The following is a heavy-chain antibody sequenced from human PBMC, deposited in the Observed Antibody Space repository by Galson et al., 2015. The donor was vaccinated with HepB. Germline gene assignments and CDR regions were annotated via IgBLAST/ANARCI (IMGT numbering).Heavy chain of an antibody. CDR2: TYYRAKWYQ. V-gene: IGHV6-1*01. Sequence: CAISGDSVSSNTAAWNWIRQSPSRGLEWLGRTYYRAKWYQDYAVSVKGRMTINSDTSKNQFSLHLNSVTPEDTAVYYCARVRTRRPPHYYYGLDVWGQGTTVTVSS. J-gene: IGHJ6*02. CDR3: ARVRTRRPPHYYYGLDV. CDR1: GDSVSSNTAA.